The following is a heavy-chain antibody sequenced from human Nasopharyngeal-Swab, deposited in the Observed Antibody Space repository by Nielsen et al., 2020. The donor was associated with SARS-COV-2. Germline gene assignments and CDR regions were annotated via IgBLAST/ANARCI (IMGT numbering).Heavy chain of an antibody. CDR1: GFTFSNYS. CDR2: ISSSTSYI. J-gene: IGHJ6*02. V-gene: IGHV3-21*01. D-gene: IGHD3-10*01. CDR3: ARDGFGESPYYYYYGMDV. Sequence: GESLKISCAASGFTFSNYSMNSVRQAPGKGLEWVSSISSSTSYIYYADSVKGRFTISRDNAKNSLYLQMNSLRAEDTAVYYCARDGFGESPYYYYYGMDVWGQGTTVTVSS.